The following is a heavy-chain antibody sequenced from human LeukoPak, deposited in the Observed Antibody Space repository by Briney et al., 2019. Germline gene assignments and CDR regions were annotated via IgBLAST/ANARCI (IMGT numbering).Heavy chain of an antibody. J-gene: IGHJ3*02. CDR3: ARGLQWLVPRGDAFDI. CDR1: GVSMSSINYN. V-gene: IGHV4-39*01. Sequence: LETLSLTCTVSGVSMSSINYNWGWIRQPPGKGLEWIGSIYYGGTTFYNPSLKSRVTISVDTSRNQFSLKLSSVTAADTAVYYCARGLQWLVPRGDAFDIWGQGTMVTVSS. D-gene: IGHD6-19*01. CDR2: IYYGGTT.